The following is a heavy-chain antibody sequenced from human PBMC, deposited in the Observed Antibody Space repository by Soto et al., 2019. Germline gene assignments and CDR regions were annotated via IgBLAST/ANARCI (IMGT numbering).Heavy chain of an antibody. V-gene: IGHV3-48*02. D-gene: IGHD6-19*01. J-gene: IGHJ6*02. CDR1: GFTFSSYS. CDR3: ARDYWAVAAYYYYYGMDV. Sequence: GRSLRLSCAASGFTFSSYSMNWVRQAPGKGLEWVSYISSSSSTIYYADSVKGRFTISRDNAKNSLYLQMNSLRDEDTAVYYCARDYWAVAAYYYYYGMDVWGQGTTVTVSS. CDR2: ISSSSSTI.